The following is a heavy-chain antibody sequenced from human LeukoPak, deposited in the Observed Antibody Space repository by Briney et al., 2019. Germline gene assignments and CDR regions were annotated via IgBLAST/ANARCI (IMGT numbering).Heavy chain of an antibody. V-gene: IGHV3-23*01. J-gene: IGHJ3*02. CDR2: ISGSGGST. CDR3: AKDHDYYDSSGYYFPDAFDI. CDR1: GFTFSSYA. D-gene: IGHD3-22*01. Sequence: GGSLRLSCAASGFTFSSYAMSWVRQAPGKGLKWVSAISGSGGSTYYADSVKGRFTISRDNSKNTLYLQMNSLRAEDTAVYYCAKDHDYYDSSGYYFPDAFDIWGQGTMVTVSS.